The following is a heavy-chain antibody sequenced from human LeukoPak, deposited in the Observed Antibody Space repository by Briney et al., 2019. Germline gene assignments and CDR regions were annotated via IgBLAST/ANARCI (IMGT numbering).Heavy chain of an antibody. Sequence: GGSLRLSCAASGFTVNSKYMSWVRQAPGTELEWVSVVYSGGQTYYADSVKGRFTISRDISKNTLYLQMNSLRADDTAVYYCAKAPDDFWSGYYTLGVDYWGQGTLVTVSS. CDR1: GFTVNSKY. CDR2: VYSGGQT. CDR3: AKAPDDFWSGYYTLGVDY. J-gene: IGHJ4*02. V-gene: IGHV3-53*01. D-gene: IGHD3-3*01.